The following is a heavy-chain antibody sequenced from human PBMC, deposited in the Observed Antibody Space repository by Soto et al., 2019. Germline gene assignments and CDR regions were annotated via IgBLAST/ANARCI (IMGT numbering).Heavy chain of an antibody. Sequence: ASVKVSCKASGYTFTSYYIYWVRQAPGQGLEWMGWMNPNSGNTDYAQKFQGRVTMTRNTSINTAYKELTRLRSDDTAVYYRARALFGYYGMDVWGQGTTVTVSS. CDR2: MNPNSGNT. CDR1: GYTFTSYY. J-gene: IGHJ6*02. V-gene: IGHV1-8*02. D-gene: IGHD3-3*01. CDR3: ARALFGYYGMDV.